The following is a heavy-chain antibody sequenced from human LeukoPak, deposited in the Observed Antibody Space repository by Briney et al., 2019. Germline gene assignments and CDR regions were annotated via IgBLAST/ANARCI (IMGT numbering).Heavy chain of an antibody. CDR2: INAGNGNT. Sequence: ASVEVSCKASGYTFTGYYMHWVRQAPGQGLEWMGWINAGNGNTKYSQKFQGSVTITRDTSASTAYMELSSLRSEDTAVYYCARGPPSSGWPTPADYWGQGTLVTVSS. J-gene: IGHJ4*02. V-gene: IGHV1-3*01. CDR3: ARGPPSSGWPTPADY. D-gene: IGHD6-19*01. CDR1: GYTFTGYY.